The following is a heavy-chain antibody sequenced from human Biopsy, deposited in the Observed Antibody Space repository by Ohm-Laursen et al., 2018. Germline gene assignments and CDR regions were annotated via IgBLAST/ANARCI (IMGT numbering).Heavy chain of an antibody. Sequence: GASVKVSCKASGGTFTNHAVGWVRQAPGQGLEWMGWIRPLNGDTKYGQKFQDRVTMTTDTSTSTVYMELTSLRSDDTAVYYCARGEVTFGELIASLDSWGQGTLVTVSS. CDR2: IRPLNGDT. CDR1: GGTFTNHA. D-gene: IGHD3-16*02. V-gene: IGHV1-18*01. CDR3: ARGEVTFGELIASLDS. J-gene: IGHJ4*02.